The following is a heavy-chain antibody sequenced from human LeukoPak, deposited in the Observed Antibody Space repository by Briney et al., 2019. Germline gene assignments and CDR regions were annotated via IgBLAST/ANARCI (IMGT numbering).Heavy chain of an antibody. CDR1: GGSISSGSYY. J-gene: IGHJ4*02. Sequence: PSETLSLTCTVSGGSISSGSYYWSWIRQPAGKGMEWIGRIYTIGSTNYNPSLKSRVTISVDKSKNQFSLNLSSVTAADTAVYYCARAHVDTAHIDFWGQGTLVTVSS. CDR3: ARAHVDTAHIDF. CDR2: IYTIGST. V-gene: IGHV4-61*02. D-gene: IGHD5-18*01.